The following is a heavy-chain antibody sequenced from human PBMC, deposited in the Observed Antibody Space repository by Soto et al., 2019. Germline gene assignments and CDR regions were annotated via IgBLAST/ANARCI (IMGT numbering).Heavy chain of an antibody. CDR3: AREGRITIFGVVYNWFDP. CDR2: INHSGST. Sequence: AETLSLTCAVYGGSFSGYYWSWIRQPPGKGLEWIGEINHSGSTNYNPSLKSRVTISVDTSQNQFPLKLSSVTAADTAVYYCAREGRITIFGVVYNWFDPWGQGTLVTVSS. V-gene: IGHV4-34*01. D-gene: IGHD3-3*01. J-gene: IGHJ5*02. CDR1: GGSFSGYY.